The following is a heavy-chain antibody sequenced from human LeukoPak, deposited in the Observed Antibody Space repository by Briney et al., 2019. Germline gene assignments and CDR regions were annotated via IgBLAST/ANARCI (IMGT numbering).Heavy chain of an antibody. CDR2: ISYDGSNK. CDR3: ARDIDRNTGAFDY. Sequence: GGSLRLSCAASGFTFSSYAMHWVRQAPGKGLEWVAVISYDGSNKYYADSVKGRFTISRDNSKNTLYLQMNSLRAEDTAVYYCARDIDRNTGAFDYWGQGTLVTVSS. D-gene: IGHD1-14*01. V-gene: IGHV3-30*14. J-gene: IGHJ4*02. CDR1: GFTFSSYA.